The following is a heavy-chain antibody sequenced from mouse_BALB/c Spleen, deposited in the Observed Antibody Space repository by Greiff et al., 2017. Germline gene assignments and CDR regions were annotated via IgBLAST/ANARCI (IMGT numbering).Heavy chain of an antibody. J-gene: IGHJ2*01. CDR1: GFTFSSYG. Sequence: DVKLVESGGGLVQPGGSLKLSCAASGFTFSSYGMSWVRQTPDKRLELVATINSNGGSTYYPDSVKGRFTISRDNAKNTLYLQMSSLKSEDTAMYYCAREGNYYGSSYVWYFDYWGQGTTLTVSS. CDR2: INSNGGST. D-gene: IGHD1-1*01. V-gene: IGHV5-6-3*01. CDR3: AREGNYYGSSYVWYFDY.